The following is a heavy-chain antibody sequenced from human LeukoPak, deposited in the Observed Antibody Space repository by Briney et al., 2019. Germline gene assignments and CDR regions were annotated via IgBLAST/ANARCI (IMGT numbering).Heavy chain of an antibody. CDR2: ISSSSSYI. Sequence: GGSLRLSCVVSGFTFSSYSMNWVRQAPGKGLEWVSSISSSSSYIYYADSVKGRFTISRDYAKNSLYLQMNSLRAEDTAVYYCARSSSSSSPSDYWGQGTLVTVSS. D-gene: IGHD6-6*01. CDR3: ARSSSSSSPSDY. V-gene: IGHV3-21*01. CDR1: GFTFSSYS. J-gene: IGHJ4*02.